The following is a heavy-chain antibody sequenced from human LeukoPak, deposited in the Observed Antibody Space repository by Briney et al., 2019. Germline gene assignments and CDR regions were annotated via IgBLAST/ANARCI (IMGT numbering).Heavy chain of an antibody. J-gene: IGHJ6*02. D-gene: IGHD3-9*01. CDR2: IIPIFGTA. CDR3: ANTYYDILTGYSMDV. CDR1: GGTFSSYA. V-gene: IGHV1-69*13. Sequence: GASVKVSCKASGGTFSSYAISWVRQAPGQGLEWMGGIIPIFGTANYAQKFQGRVTITADESTSTAYMELSSLRSEDTAVYYCANTYYDILTGYSMDVWGQGTTVTVSS.